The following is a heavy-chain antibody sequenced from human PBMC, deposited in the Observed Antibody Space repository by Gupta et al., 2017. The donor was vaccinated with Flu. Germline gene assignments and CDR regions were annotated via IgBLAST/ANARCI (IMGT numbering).Heavy chain of an antibody. V-gene: IGHV1-3*01. CDR3: ARVRAFFCSGGSCYSVGYYYGMDV. CDR1: GYTFTSYA. D-gene: IGHD2-15*01. Sequence: QVQLVQSGAEVKKPGASVKVSCKASGYTFTSYAMHWVRQAPGQRLEWMGWINAGNGNTKYSQKFQGRVTITRDTSASTAYMELSSLRSEDTAVYYCARVRAFFCSGGSCYSVGYYYGMDVWGQGTTVTVSS. J-gene: IGHJ6*02. CDR2: INAGNGNT.